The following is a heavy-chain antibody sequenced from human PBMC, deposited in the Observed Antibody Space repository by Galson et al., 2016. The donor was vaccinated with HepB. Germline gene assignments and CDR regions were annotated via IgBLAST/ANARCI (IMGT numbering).Heavy chain of an antibody. CDR2: IRSKADNSAA. CDR1: GFTSSDSA. Sequence: KVSCAASGFTSSDSAMHWVRQASGKGLEWVGRIRSKADNSAAAYAASVKGRFTISRDDSENTAYLQMNSLKIEDTAVYYCTRGYCAGTSCYPQFDPWGQGTLVTVSS. J-gene: IGHJ5*02. D-gene: IGHD2-2*01. CDR3: TRGYCAGTSCYPQFDP. V-gene: IGHV3-73*01.